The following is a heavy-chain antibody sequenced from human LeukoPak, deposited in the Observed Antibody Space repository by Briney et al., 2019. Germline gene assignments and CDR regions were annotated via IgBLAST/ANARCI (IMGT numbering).Heavy chain of an antibody. CDR3: ARGRGDSSSWYFDY. V-gene: IGHV3-7*01. D-gene: IGHD6-13*01. CDR2: IKQDGSEK. CDR1: GFTFSSYW. Sequence: GGSLRLSCEASGFTFSSYWMSWVRQAPGKGLEWVANIKQDGSEKYYVDSVKGRFTISRDKAKNSLYLQMNSLRAEDTAVYYCARGRGDSSSWYFDYWGQGTLLTVSS. J-gene: IGHJ4*02.